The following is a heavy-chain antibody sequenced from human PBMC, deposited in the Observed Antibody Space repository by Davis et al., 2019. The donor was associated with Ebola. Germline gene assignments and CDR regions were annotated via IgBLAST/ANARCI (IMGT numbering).Heavy chain of an antibody. J-gene: IGHJ4*02. D-gene: IGHD5-12*01. CDR1: GDSVSGNNGA. CDR3: ARGWLRVGFDS. Sequence: HSQTLSLTCAISGDSVSGNNGAWNWIRQSPSRGLEWLGRTYYYRSKWYNDYAVSLKSRITINPDTSKNQLSLQLDSVTPEDTAVYYCARGWLRVGFDSWGQGTLVTVSS. CDR2: TYYYRSKWYN. V-gene: IGHV6-1*01.